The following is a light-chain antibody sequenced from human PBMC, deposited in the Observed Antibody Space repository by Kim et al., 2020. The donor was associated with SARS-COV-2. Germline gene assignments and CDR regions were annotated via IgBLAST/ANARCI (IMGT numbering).Light chain of an antibody. CDR2: DAS. Sequence: EIVLTQSPGTLSWSPGERATLSCRASQSVRSSLAWYQQRPGQAPRLLIYDASNRATGIPARFSGSGSGTDFTLTISSLEPEDFAVYYCQQRSKWAKLTFGGGTKMDIK. V-gene: IGKV3-11*01. J-gene: IGKJ4*01. CDR1: QSVRSS. CDR3: QQRSKWAKLT.